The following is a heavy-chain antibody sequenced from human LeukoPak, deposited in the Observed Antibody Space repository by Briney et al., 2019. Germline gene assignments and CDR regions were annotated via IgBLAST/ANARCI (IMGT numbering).Heavy chain of an antibody. CDR3: AKVSVTLLLDY. CDR2: IWYDGSNK. CDR1: GFTFSSYG. Sequence: GGSLRLSCAASGFTFSSYGMHWVRQAPGKGLEWVAVIWYDGSNKYYADSVKGRFTISRDNSKNTLYLQMNSLRAEDTAVYYCAKVSVTLLLDYWGQGTLVTVSS. V-gene: IGHV3-33*06. D-gene: IGHD3-10*01. J-gene: IGHJ4*02.